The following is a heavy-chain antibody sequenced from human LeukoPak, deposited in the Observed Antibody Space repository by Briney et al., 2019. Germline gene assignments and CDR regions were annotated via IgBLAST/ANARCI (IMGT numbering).Heavy chain of an antibody. CDR2: ICPGDSDT. J-gene: IGHJ4*02. CDR1: GYSFTSYW. V-gene: IGHV5-51*01. CDR3: ARLVYCGGDCYSNYFDY. D-gene: IGHD2-21*02. Sequence: GESLKISCKGSGYSFTSYWIGWVRQMPGKGLEWMGIICPGDSDTRYSPSFQGQVTISADKSISTAYLQWSSLKASDTAMYYCARLVYCGGDCYSNYFDYWGQGTLVTVSS.